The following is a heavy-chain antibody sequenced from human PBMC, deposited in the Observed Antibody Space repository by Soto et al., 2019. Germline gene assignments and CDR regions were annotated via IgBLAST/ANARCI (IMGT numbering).Heavy chain of an antibody. CDR1: GFTFNTYG. Sequence: GGSLRLSCVASGFTFNTYGMHWVRQAPGKGLEWVAVISYDGSEKYYVDSVKGRFTISKDNSKNTLYLQMNSLRPEDTAVYYCAKSPNFYCSSPNCYKYYFDHWGQGTRVTVSS. D-gene: IGHD2-2*02. J-gene: IGHJ4*02. V-gene: IGHV3-30*18. CDR2: ISYDGSEK. CDR3: AKSPNFYCSSPNCYKYYFDH.